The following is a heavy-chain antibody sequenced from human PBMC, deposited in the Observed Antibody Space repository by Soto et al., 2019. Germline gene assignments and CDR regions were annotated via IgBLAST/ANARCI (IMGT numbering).Heavy chain of an antibody. J-gene: IGHJ4*02. V-gene: IGHV3-23*01. CDR2: ITGSGAYT. CDR1: GFTFSTFS. CDR3: AKDPAGNGDYEVLFDF. D-gene: IGHD4-17*01. Sequence: VQLLESGGGLVQPGGSLRLSCEASGFTFSTFSMSWVRQSPGKGLEWVSAITGSGAYTYYPDCVKGRSTLSRDIPKNPVYLEMNNLGVDDTAIYCCAKDPAGNGDYEVLFDFWGQGTLVTVSS.